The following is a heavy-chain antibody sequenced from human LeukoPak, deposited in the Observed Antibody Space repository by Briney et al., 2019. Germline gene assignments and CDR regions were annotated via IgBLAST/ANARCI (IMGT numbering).Heavy chain of an antibody. J-gene: IGHJ4*02. Sequence: GASVNVSCKASGYTFTSFDINWVRQATGQGLEWTGWMNPNSGNTGYAQKFQGRVTMTRSTSISTAYMELNSLKSEDTAVYYCARTCSGTSCSDFDYWGQGTLVTVSS. V-gene: IGHV1-8*01. D-gene: IGHD2-2*01. CDR1: GYTFTSFD. CDR3: ARTCSGTSCSDFDY. CDR2: MNPNSGNT.